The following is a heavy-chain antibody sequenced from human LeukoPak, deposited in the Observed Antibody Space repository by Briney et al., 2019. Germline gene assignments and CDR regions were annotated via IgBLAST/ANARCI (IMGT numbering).Heavy chain of an antibody. CDR3: AREEFYYDSSGYVPLNY. Sequence: ASVKVSCKASGYTFTGYYMHWVRQAPGQGLEWMGWINPNSGGTNYAQKFQGRVTMTRDTSISTAYMELSRLRSDDTAVYYCAREEFYYDSSGYVPLNYWGQGTLVTVSS. CDR1: GYTFTGYY. D-gene: IGHD3-22*01. V-gene: IGHV1-2*02. J-gene: IGHJ4*02. CDR2: INPNSGGT.